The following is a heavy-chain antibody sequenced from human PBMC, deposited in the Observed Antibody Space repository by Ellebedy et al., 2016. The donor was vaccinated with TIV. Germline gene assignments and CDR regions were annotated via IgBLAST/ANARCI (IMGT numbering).Heavy chain of an antibody. CDR1: RFTLTTYG. D-gene: IGHD2-21*02. V-gene: IGHV3-33*01. CDR2: IWNDGSDK. J-gene: IGHJ4*02. Sequence: PGGSLRLSCAASRFTLTTYGLHWVRPAPSKGLEWVAIIWNDGSDKKYTDSVKGRITISRDNSKNTLYLKMNSLRAEDTAVHYCARESWEGDYYVDYWGQGTLVTVST. CDR3: ARESWEGDYYVDY.